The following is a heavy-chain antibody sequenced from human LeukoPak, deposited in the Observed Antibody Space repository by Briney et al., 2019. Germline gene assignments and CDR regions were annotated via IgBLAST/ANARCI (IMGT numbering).Heavy chain of an antibody. D-gene: IGHD4-11*01. CDR1: GFTFSHFG. Sequence: GGSLRLSCEASGFTFSHFGMHWVRQAPGKGLEWVAVIWSDATNQYYGDSVKGRFTISRDSFKKTVSLQMDSLRAEDTAVSYCAKAAQRGFDYSNSLEHWGQGSLVTVSS. J-gene: IGHJ4*02. V-gene: IGHV3-33*06. CDR2: IWSDATNQ. CDR3: AKAAQRGFDYSNSLEH.